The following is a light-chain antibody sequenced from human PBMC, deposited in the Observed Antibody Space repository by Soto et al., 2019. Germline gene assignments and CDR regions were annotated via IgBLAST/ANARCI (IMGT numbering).Light chain of an antibody. CDR3: SSYTGIYSLV. V-gene: IGLV2-14*03. Sequence: QSALTQPASVSGSPGQSVTISCTGTIDDIGAYDYVSWYQQRPGSAPQLIIYDVNNRPSWTSHRLSGSKSVHPAYLTLSGIQSAATDPYHRSSYTGIYSLVFGTGTKLAAL. J-gene: IGLJ1*01. CDR1: IDDIGAYDY. CDR2: DVN.